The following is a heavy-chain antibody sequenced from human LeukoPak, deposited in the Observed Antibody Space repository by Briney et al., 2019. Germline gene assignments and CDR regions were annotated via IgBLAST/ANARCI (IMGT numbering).Heavy chain of an antibody. CDR3: ARVGYSYGLFDY. CDR1: GGSISSGDYY. Sequence: SQTLSLTCTVSGGSISSGDYYWSWIRQPPGKGLEWIGYIYYSGSTYYNPSLKSRVTISVDTSKNQFSLKLSSVTAADTAVYYCARVGYSYGLFDYWGQGTLVTVSS. J-gene: IGHJ4*02. D-gene: IGHD5-18*01. CDR2: IYYSGST. V-gene: IGHV4-30-4*01.